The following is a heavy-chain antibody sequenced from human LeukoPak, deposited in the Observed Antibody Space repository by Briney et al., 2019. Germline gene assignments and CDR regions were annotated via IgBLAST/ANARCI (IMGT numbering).Heavy chain of an antibody. Sequence: GASVKVSCKASGYTFTGYFMHWVRQAPGQGLEWMGWINPNSGGTNYAQKFQGRVTMTRDTSISTAYMELSRLRSDDTAVYYCARGPRITMVRGVITDAFDIWGQGTMVTVSS. CDR3: ARGPRITMVRGVITDAFDI. J-gene: IGHJ3*02. V-gene: IGHV1-2*02. CDR2: INPNSGGT. D-gene: IGHD3-10*01. CDR1: GYTFTGYF.